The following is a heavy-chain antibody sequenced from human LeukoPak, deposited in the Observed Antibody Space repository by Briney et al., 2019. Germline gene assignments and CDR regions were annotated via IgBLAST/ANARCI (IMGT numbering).Heavy chain of an antibody. J-gene: IGHJ4*02. CDR3: AKGRAVSSGGYYSPDY. CDR2: ISGSGGST. Sequence: GGSLRLSCAASGFTFSSYAMSWVRQAPGKGLEWVSAISGSGGSTYYADSVKGRFTISRDNSENTLYLQMNSLRAEDTAVYYCAKGRAVSSGGYYSPDYWGQGTLVTVSS. V-gene: IGHV3-23*01. D-gene: IGHD3-22*01. CDR1: GFTFSSYA.